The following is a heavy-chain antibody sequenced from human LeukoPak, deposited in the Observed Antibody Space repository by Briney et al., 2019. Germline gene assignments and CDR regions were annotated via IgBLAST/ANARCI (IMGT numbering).Heavy chain of an antibody. CDR3: ARDHLASSGYLNWFDP. V-gene: IGHV1-46*01. CDR1: GYTFSRYY. Sequence: ASVKVSCKASGYTFSRYYMHWVRQAPGQGLEWVGIINPSGGSTSYAQKFQGRVTMTRDMSTSTVYMELSGLRSEDTAVYYCARDHLASSGYLNWFDPWGQGTLVTVSS. J-gene: IGHJ5*02. CDR2: INPSGGST. D-gene: IGHD3-22*01.